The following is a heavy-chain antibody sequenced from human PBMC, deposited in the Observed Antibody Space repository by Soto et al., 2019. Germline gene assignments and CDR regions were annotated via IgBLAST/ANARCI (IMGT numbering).Heavy chain of an antibody. Sequence: QVQLVESGGGVVQPGRSLRLSCAASGFTFSNSAMHWVRQAPGKGLELVAVISYDGSNKYYADSVKGRFTISRDNSKNALYLQMTGVRAEDTAMYYCARPELEGWSDPDYWGQGTLVTVSS. J-gene: IGHJ4*02. CDR2: ISYDGSNK. D-gene: IGHD3-10*01. CDR1: GFTFSNSA. V-gene: IGHV3-30-3*01. CDR3: ARPELEGWSDPDY.